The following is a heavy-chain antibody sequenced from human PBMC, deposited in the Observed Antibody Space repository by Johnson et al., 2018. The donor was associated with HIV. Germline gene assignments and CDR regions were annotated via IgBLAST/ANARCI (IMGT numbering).Heavy chain of an antibody. CDR3: ARIPGSGWEHDAFDI. Sequence: MLLVESRGVLVQPGGSLRLSCAAPRFTVSSNEMSWVRQAPGKGLEWVSVIYSGGSTYYTDSVKGRFTISRDNSKNTLYLQMNSLRAEDTAVYYCARIPGSGWEHDAFDIWGQGRMVTVSS. J-gene: IGHJ3*02. CDR2: IYSGGST. CDR1: RFTVSSNE. D-gene: IGHD6-19*01. V-gene: IGHV3-66*01.